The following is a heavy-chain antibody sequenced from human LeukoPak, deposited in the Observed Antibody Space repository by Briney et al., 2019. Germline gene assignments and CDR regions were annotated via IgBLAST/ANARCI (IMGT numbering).Heavy chain of an antibody. V-gene: IGHV4-34*01. D-gene: IGHD3-10*01. J-gene: IGHJ4*02. Sequence: PSETLSLTCAVYGGSFSGYYWSWIRQPPGQGLDWIGEIDHSGSTNYNPSLKSLVTISVDTSKNQFSLILSSVTAADTAVYYCAKRKNYYGAGRPFDYWGQGTLVTVSS. CDR2: IDHSGST. CDR1: GGSFSGYY. CDR3: AKRKNYYGAGRPFDY.